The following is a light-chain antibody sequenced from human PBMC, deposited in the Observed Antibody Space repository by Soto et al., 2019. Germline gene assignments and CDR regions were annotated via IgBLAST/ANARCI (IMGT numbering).Light chain of an antibody. J-gene: IGKJ5*01. CDR2: DVS. V-gene: IGKV3-15*01. Sequence: EIVMTQSPAALSVSPGERATLSCRAGQGVTTNFACYQQKSGQSPRLLIYDVSIRPTGVPARFSGTGSETDFTLTISGLQSEDSAVYFCQQYNNWPFSFGQATRLEI. CDR3: QQYNNWPFS. CDR1: QGVTTN.